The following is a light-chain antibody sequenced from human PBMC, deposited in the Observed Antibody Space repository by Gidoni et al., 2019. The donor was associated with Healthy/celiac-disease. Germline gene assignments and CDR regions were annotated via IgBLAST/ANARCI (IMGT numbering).Light chain of an antibody. CDR1: QSVSSN. Sequence: EIVMTQSPATLSVSPGERATLSCRASQSVSSNLAWYQQKPGQAPRLLIYGAYTRATGIPARFSGSGSGTEFTLPLSSLQSEDFAVYYCQQYNNWPPRTFGQXTKVEIK. CDR2: GAY. V-gene: IGKV3-15*01. J-gene: IGKJ1*01. CDR3: QQYNNWPPRT.